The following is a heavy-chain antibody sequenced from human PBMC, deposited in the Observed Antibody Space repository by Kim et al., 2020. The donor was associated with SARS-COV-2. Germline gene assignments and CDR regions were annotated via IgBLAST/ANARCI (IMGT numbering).Heavy chain of an antibody. Sequence: SETLSLTCTVSGGSISSGGYYWSWIRQHPGKGLEWIGYIYYSGSTYYNPSLKSRVTISVDTSKNQFSLKLSSVTAADTAVYYCARVYGSELKARTSSSSFPGWFDPWGQGTLVTVSS. V-gene: IGHV4-31*03. CDR2: IYYSGST. D-gene: IGHD6-6*01. CDR3: ARVYGSELKARTSSSSFPGWFDP. CDR1: GGSISSGGYY. J-gene: IGHJ5*02.